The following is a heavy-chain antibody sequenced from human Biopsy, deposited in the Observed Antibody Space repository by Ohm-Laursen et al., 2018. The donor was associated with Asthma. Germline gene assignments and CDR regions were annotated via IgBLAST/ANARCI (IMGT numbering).Heavy chain of an antibody. CDR2: ISFDGTNN. CDR3: ARDLRSDNWNPWGMDV. J-gene: IGHJ6*02. D-gene: IGHD1-20*01. CDR1: GFTFSTYC. Sequence: SLRLSCSASGFTFSTYCMHWVRQAPGKGLDWVAVISFDGTNNDYADSVKGRFTFSGDNSQNTLSLEMNSLRVEDTAVYYCARDLRSDNWNPWGMDVWGRGTTVTVAS. V-gene: IGHV3-30*03.